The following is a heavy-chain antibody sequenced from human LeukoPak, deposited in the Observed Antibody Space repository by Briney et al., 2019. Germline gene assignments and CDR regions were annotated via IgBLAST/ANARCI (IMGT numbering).Heavy chain of an antibody. CDR2: IYYSGST. V-gene: IGHV4-59*01. CDR3: ASMYSSGWYFLYN. CDR1: DGSISSYY. D-gene: IGHD6-19*01. Sequence: PSETLSLTCTVSDGSISSYYWSWIRQPPGKGLEWIGYIYYSGSTNYNPSLKSRVTISVDTSKNQFSLKLNSVTAADTAVYYCASMYSSGWYFLYNWGQGTLVTVST. J-gene: IGHJ4*02.